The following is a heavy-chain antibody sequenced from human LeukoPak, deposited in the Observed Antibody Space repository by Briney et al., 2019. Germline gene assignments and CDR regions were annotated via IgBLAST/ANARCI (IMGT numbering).Heavy chain of an antibody. CDR1: GDTFTSYD. V-gene: IGHV1-8*01. Sequence: ASVKVSCKASGDTFTSYDINWVRQATGQGREWRGGMNPNSGNTGYAQKFQGRVTITRNTSISTAYMELSSLRSEDTAVYYCARFYCSGGSCYPPRGVDVWGQGTTVTVSS. D-gene: IGHD2-15*01. CDR2: MNPNSGNT. CDR3: ARFYCSGGSCYPPRGVDV. J-gene: IGHJ6*02.